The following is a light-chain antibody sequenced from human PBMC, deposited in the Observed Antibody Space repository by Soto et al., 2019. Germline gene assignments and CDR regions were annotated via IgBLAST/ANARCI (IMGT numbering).Light chain of an antibody. CDR2: KAS. Sequence: DIQMTQSPSTLSASVGDRVTITCRASQSISSWLAWYQQKPGKAPKLLIYKASSLESGDPSRFSGSGSGTEFTLTISSLQPDDFATYDCQQYNSYYTFGQGTKLEIK. V-gene: IGKV1-5*03. J-gene: IGKJ2*01. CDR1: QSISSW. CDR3: QQYNSYYT.